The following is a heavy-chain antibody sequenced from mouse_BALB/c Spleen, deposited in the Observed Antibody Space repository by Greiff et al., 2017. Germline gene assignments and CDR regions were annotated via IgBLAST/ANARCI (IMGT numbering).Heavy chain of an antibody. Sequence: QVQLQQPGAELVKPGASVKMSCKASGYTFTSYNMHWVKQTPGQGLEWIGAIYPGNGDTSYNQKFKGKATLTADKSSSTAYMQLSSLTSEDSAVYYCTSSWGNYPAWFAYWGQGTLVTVSA. D-gene: IGHD2-1*01. CDR2: IYPGNGDT. CDR1: GYTFTSYN. J-gene: IGHJ3*01. V-gene: IGHV1-12*01. CDR3: TSSWGNYPAWFAY.